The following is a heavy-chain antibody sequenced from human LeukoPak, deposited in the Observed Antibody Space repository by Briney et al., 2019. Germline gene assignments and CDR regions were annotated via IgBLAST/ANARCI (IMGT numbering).Heavy chain of an antibody. CDR1: GGSFSGYY. V-gene: IGHV4-34*01. CDR3: ARDRDGDYFDY. CDR2: INHSGST. J-gene: IGHJ4*02. Sequence: SETLSLTSAVYGGSFSGYYWSWIRQPPGKGLEWIGEINHSGSTNYNPSLKSRVTISVDTSKNQFSLKLSSVTAADTAVYYCARDRDGDYFDYWGQGTLVTVSS.